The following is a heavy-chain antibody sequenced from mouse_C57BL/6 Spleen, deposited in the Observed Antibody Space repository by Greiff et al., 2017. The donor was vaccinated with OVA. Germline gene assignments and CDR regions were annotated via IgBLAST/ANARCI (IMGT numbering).Heavy chain of an antibody. Sequence: EVQRVESGGGLVQPGGSLKLSCAASGFTFSDYYMYWVRQTPEKRLEWVAYISNGGGSTYYPDTVKGRFTISRDNAKNTLYLQMSRLKSEDTAMYYCARDSSGWFAYWGQGTLVTVSA. CDR3: ARDSSGWFAY. J-gene: IGHJ3*01. V-gene: IGHV5-12*01. CDR1: GFTFSDYY. D-gene: IGHD3-2*02. CDR2: ISNGGGST.